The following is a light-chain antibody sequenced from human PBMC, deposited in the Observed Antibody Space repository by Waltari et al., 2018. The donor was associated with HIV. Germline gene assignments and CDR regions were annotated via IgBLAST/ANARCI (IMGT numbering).Light chain of an antibody. Sequence: DVQLTQSPSFLSASVGDRVTITCRASPGIVNYLAWYQQKPGKAPKLLIYAASTLQRGVPSRFSGSGSGTEFTLTISSLQPEDFATYYCQQLNSYLTLTFGGGTKVEIK. CDR3: QQLNSYLTLT. V-gene: IGKV1-9*01. J-gene: IGKJ4*01. CDR2: AAS. CDR1: PGIVNY.